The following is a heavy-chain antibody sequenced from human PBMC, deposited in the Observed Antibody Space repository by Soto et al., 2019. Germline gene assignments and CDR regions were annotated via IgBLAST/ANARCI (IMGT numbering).Heavy chain of an antibody. V-gene: IGHV3-48*02. Sequence: EVQLVESGGGLVQPGGSLRLSCAASGFTFSSYRMNWVRQAPGKGLEWVSYISSSSSTIYYADSVKGRFTISRDNAKNSLYLQMNSLRDDDTAVYYCARERLRTHRHDAFDIWGQGTMVTVSS. CDR1: GFTFSSYR. CDR2: ISSSSSTI. J-gene: IGHJ3*02. D-gene: IGHD2-15*01. CDR3: ARERLRTHRHDAFDI.